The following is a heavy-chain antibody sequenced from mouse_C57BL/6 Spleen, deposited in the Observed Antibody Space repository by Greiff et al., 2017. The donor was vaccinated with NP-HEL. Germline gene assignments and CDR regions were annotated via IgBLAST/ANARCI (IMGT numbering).Heavy chain of an antibody. D-gene: IGHD2-4*01. V-gene: IGHV7-3*01. CDR2: IRNKANGYTT. CDR3: ARYGYDYGFDY. Sequence: EVNVVESGGGLVQPGGSLSLSCAASGFTFTDYYMSWVRQPPGKALEWLGFIRNKANGYTTEYSASMKGRFTISRDNSQSILYLQMNALRAEDSATYYCARYGYDYGFDYWGQGTTLTVSS. J-gene: IGHJ2*01. CDR1: GFTFTDYY.